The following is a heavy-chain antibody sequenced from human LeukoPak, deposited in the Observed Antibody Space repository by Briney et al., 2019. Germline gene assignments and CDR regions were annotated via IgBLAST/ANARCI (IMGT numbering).Heavy chain of an antibody. CDR3: AAYPIAVAGPGFDY. Sequence: RPGGSLRLSCAASGFTFSSYAMSWVRQAPGKGLEWVSAISGSGGSTYYADSVKGRFTISRDNSKNTLYLQMNSLRAEDTAVYYCAAYPIAVAGPGFDYWGQGTLVTVSS. J-gene: IGHJ4*02. V-gene: IGHV3-23*01. CDR2: ISGSGGST. D-gene: IGHD6-19*01. CDR1: GFTFSSYA.